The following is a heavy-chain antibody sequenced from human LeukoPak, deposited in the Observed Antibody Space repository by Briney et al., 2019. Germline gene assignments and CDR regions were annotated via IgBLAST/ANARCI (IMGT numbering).Heavy chain of an antibody. D-gene: IGHD1-1*01. CDR2: TFYRSEWCN. Sequence: SQTLSLTFAISGDSVSRHDLTWDWVRQSPSRGLEWLGRTFYRSEWCNDYAVSVKSRITVSPDTSKNQFSLHLNSVTPEDTAVYYCVRSYDWVFDYWGQGTRVTVSS. J-gene: IGHJ4*02. CDR1: GDSVSRHDLT. CDR3: VRSYDWVFDY. V-gene: IGHV6-1*01.